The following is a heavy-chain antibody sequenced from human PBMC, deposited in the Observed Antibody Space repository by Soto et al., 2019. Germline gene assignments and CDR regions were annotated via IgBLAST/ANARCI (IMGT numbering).Heavy chain of an antibody. Sequence: QVQLQESDPGLVKPSQTLSLTCTVSGDSISSINNYWSWIRQPPGEGLEWIGFISYSGTTSYSPSLKSRVAISLDTSKNQFSLSLNFVTAADTAVYYCARGRGYSYGLDPWGQGSLVTVSS. D-gene: IGHD5-18*01. V-gene: IGHV4-30-4*01. CDR1: GDSISSINNY. J-gene: IGHJ5*02. CDR2: ISYSGTT. CDR3: ARGRGYSYGLDP.